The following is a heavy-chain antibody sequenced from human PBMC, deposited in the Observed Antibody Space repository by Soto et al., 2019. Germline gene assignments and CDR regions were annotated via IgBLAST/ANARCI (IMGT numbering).Heavy chain of an antibody. D-gene: IGHD3-3*01. CDR2: IIPIFGTA. CDR1: GGTFSSYA. Sequence: SVKVSCKASGGTFSSYAISWVRQAPGQGLEWMGGIIPIFGTANYAQKFQGRVTITADKSTSTAYMELSSLRSEDTAVYYCARGLDDFWSGYYSGYYYYGMEVRGQGTTVTVSS. CDR3: ARGLDDFWSGYYSGYYYYGMEV. J-gene: IGHJ6*02. V-gene: IGHV1-69*06.